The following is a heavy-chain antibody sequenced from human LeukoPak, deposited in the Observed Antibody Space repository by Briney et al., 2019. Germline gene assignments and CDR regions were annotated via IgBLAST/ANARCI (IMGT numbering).Heavy chain of an antibody. CDR1: GYTFTSYG. J-gene: IGHJ4*02. V-gene: IGHV1-18*01. Sequence: ASVKVSCKASGYTFTSYGISWVRQAPGQGLEWMGWISAYNGNTNYAQKLQGRVTMTTDTSTNTAYMELRSLRSDDTAVYCCARDYYYDSSGYYPLFDYWGQGTLVTVSS. CDR2: ISAYNGNT. D-gene: IGHD3-22*01. CDR3: ARDYYYDSSGYYPLFDY.